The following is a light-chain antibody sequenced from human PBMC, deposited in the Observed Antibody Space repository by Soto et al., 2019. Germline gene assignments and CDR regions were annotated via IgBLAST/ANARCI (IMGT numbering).Light chain of an antibody. V-gene: IGLV2-23*01. Sequence: QSAQTQPASVSGSPGPSITISCTGTSSAVGSYSLISWYQQQPGKAPKLVIYGATERPSGVPDRFSGSKSGNTASLTISGLQPEDEADYYCSSYAGSSSLVFGTGTKVTVL. CDR2: GAT. CDR1: SSAVGSYSL. CDR3: SSYAGSSSLV. J-gene: IGLJ1*01.